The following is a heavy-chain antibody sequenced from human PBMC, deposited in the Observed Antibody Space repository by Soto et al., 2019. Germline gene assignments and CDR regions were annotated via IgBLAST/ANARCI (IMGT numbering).Heavy chain of an antibody. CDR2: MNPNSGNT. Sequence: QVQLVQSGAEVKKPGASVKVSCKASGYTFTSYDINWVRQATGQGLEWMGWMNPNSGNTGYAQKFQGRVTMTRNTSISKGYMGVESLGSGDTAVDYCARGRRYCSGGSCVGPVHYWGQGTLVTVSS. D-gene: IGHD2-15*01. CDR3: ARGRRYCSGGSCVGPVHY. V-gene: IGHV1-8*01. CDR1: GYTFTSYD. J-gene: IGHJ4*02.